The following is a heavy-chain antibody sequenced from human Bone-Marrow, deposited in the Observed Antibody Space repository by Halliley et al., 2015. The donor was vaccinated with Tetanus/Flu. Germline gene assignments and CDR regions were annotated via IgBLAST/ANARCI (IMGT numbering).Heavy chain of an antibody. Sequence: LECVSYISTNGRYINYADSVKGRFTVSRGNAKNTLYLLMNSLTTEDTAIYYCARDNLLSRHLDLWGRGTLVTVSS. J-gene: IGHJ2*01. V-gene: IGHV3-11*05. CDR2: ISTNGRYI. CDR3: ARDNLLSRHLDL.